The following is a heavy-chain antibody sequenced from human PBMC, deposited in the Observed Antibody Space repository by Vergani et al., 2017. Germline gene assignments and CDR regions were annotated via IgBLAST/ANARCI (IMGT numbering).Heavy chain of an antibody. J-gene: IGHJ6*03. Sequence: DVHLAESGGGFFQPGGSLRLSCSASGFSFNSYWMHWVRQVPGKGLLWVSRIKSDGSITAYADSVKGRFTISRDNAKNTLYLQMNSLRVEDTGVYYCAVSXSSSWSYYYYYMDVWGKGTTVTVSS. D-gene: IGHD6-13*01. CDR1: GFSFNSYW. CDR3: AVSXSSSWSYYYYYMDV. V-gene: IGHV3-74*03. CDR2: IKSDGSIT.